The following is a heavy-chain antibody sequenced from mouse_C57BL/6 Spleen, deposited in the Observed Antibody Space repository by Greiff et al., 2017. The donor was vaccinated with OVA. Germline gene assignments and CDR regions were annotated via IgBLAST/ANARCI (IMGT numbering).Heavy chain of an antibody. CDR1: GYTFTSYT. V-gene: IGHV1-4*01. D-gene: IGHD2-5*01. J-gene: IGHJ3*01. CDR3: ARSYSNYEEVFAY. Sequence: VKLMESGAELARPGASVKMSCKASGYTFTSYTMHWVKQRPGQGLEWIGYINPSSGYTKYNQKFKDKATLTADKSSSTAYMQLSSLTSEDSAVYYWARSYSNYEEVFAYWGQGTLGTVSA. CDR2: INPSSGYT.